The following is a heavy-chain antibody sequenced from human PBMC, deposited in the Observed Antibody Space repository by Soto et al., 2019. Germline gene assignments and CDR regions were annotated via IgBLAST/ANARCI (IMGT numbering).Heavy chain of an antibody. CDR2: IYTTGNT. D-gene: IGHD4-17*01. CDR3: ATERETYGRALDV. J-gene: IGHJ6*02. CDR1: GGSLSNYY. Sequence: QVQLQESGPGLVKPSETLSLTCTVSGGSLSNYYWSWIRQPAGKGLEWIGRIYTTGNTNYNPSLKSRVTMSVDTSKNQFSLKLTSVTAADTAVYYCATERETYGRALDVWGQGTTVTVSS. V-gene: IGHV4-4*07.